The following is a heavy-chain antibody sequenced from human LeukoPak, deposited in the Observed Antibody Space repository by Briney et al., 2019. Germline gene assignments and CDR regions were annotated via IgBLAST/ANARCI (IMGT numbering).Heavy chain of an antibody. V-gene: IGHV3-9*01. CDR1: GFIFNNYA. J-gene: IGHJ4*02. D-gene: IGHD6-19*01. Sequence: GGSPRLSCAGSGFIFNNYAMHWVRQPPGKGLEWVSGISWNSGSIDYADSVKGRFTISRDNAKNSLYLQMNSLRVEDTAFYYCAKDNRRHYTSGPNPDSLHWGQGALVTVSS. CDR3: AKDNRRHYTSGPNPDSLH. CDR2: ISWNSGSI.